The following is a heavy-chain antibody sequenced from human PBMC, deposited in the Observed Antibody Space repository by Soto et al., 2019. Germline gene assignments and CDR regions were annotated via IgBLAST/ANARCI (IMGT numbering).Heavy chain of an antibody. CDR1: GFTFSNYV. J-gene: IGHJ6*02. CDR2: ILNDGSNK. Sequence: QVQLVESGGGVVQPGRSLRLSCAASGFTFSNYVMHWVRQAPGKGLEWVAVILNDGSNKYYADSVKDRFTISRDNSKNTLLLTKSRIQADETAVYYGARDAEASGNGMDVWGQGTRVTVS. V-gene: IGHV3-33*01. CDR3: ARDAEASGNGMDV. D-gene: IGHD3-10*01.